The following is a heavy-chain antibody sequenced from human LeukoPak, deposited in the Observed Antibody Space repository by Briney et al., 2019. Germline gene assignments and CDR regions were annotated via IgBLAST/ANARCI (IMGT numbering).Heavy chain of an antibody. D-gene: IGHD5-18*01. CDR3: ARCRSAMVHFDY. CDR1: GYTFTTYA. V-gene: IGHV1-3*01. CDR2: INAGNGNT. J-gene: IGHJ4*02. Sequence: ASVKVSCKASGYTFTTYAMHWVRQAPGQRLEGMGWINAGNGNTKYSQKFQGRVTITRDTSASTAYMELSSLRSEDTAVYYCARCRSAMVHFDYWGQGTLVTVSS.